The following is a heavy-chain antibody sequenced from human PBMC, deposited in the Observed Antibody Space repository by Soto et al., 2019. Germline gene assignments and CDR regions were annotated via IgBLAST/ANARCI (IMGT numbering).Heavy chain of an antibody. CDR1: GFTFSSYG. CDR2: ISYDGSNK. CDR3: AKLHNYYDSSGYGANAFDI. D-gene: IGHD3-22*01. Sequence: LRLSCAASGFTFSSYGMHWVRQAPGKGLEWVSVISYDGSNKYYADSVKGRFTISRDNSKNTLYLQMNSLRAEDTAVYYCAKLHNYYDSSGYGANAFDIWGQGTMVTVSS. V-gene: IGHV3-30*18. J-gene: IGHJ3*02.